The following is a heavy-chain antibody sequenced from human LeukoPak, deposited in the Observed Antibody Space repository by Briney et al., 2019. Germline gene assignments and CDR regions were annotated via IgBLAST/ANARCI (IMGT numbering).Heavy chain of an antibody. CDR2: IYYSGST. D-gene: IGHD4-17*01. Sequence: TSETLSLTCTVSGGSISSGGYYWRWIRQHPGKGLECIGYIYYSGSTYYNPSLKSRVTISVDTSKNQFSLKLSSVTAADTAVYYCARDTGYGDYDTGYFDLWGRGTLVTVSS. CDR1: GGSISSGGYY. CDR3: ARDTGYGDYDTGYFDL. V-gene: IGHV4-31*03. J-gene: IGHJ2*01.